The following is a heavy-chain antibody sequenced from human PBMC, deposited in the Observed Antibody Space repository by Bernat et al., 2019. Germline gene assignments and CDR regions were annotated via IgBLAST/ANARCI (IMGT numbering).Heavy chain of an antibody. V-gene: IGHV4-34*01. CDR3: ARLRVRAARRAFDI. CDR2: INHSGST. CDR1: GGSFSGYY. J-gene: IGHJ3*02. D-gene: IGHD6-6*01. Sequence: QVQLQQWGAGLLKPSETLSLTCAVYGGSFSGYYWSWIRQPPGKGLEWIGEINHSGSTNYNPSLKSRVTISVDTSKNQFSLKLSSVTAADTAVYYCARLRVRAARRAFDIWGQGTMVTVAS.